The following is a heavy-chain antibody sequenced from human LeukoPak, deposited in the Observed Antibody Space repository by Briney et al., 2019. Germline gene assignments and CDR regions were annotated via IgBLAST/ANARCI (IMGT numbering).Heavy chain of an antibody. Sequence: QAWGSLRLSCAASGFTFAYYWMAWVRQAPGRGLEWVASVKEDGTRKYYVDSVKGRFTISRDDAKNALFLQMDSLRVEDTAVYYCVRAGWELDYWGQGTLVTVSS. CDR3: VRAGWELDY. CDR1: GFTFAYYW. CDR2: VKEDGTRK. J-gene: IGHJ4*02. V-gene: IGHV3-7*01. D-gene: IGHD4-23*01.